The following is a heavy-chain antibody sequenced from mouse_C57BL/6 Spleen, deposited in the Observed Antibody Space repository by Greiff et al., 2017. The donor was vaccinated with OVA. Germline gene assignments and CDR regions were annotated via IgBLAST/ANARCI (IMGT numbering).Heavy chain of an antibody. CDR3: ARERAY. CDR1: GYSITSGYY. V-gene: IGHV3-6*01. CDR2: ISYDGSN. J-gene: IGHJ3*01. Sequence: EVQVVESGPGLVKPSQSLSLTCSVTGYSITSGYYWNWIRQFPGNKLEWMGYISYDGSNNYNPSLKNRISITRDTSKNQFFLKLNSVTTEDTATYYCARERAYWGQGTLVTVSA.